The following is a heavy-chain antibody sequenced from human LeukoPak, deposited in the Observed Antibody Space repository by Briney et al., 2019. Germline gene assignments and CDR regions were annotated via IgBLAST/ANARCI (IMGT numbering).Heavy chain of an antibody. J-gene: IGHJ3*02. CDR1: GFTFSSYG. CDR3: AKSTASYDYAFDI. D-gene: IGHD5-18*01. Sequence: GGSLRLSCAASGFTFSSYGMHWVRQAPGKGLEWVAVISYDGSNKYYADSVKGRFTISRDNSKSTLYLQMNSLRAEDTAVYYCAKSTASYDYAFDIWGQGTMVTVSS. V-gene: IGHV3-30*18. CDR2: ISYDGSNK.